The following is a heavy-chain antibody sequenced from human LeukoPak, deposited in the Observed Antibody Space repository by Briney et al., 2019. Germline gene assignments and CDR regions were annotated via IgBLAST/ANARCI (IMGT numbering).Heavy chain of an antibody. D-gene: IGHD3-22*01. Sequence: GGSLRLSCAASGFPFSNYAMSGVRQAPGKGLERVSGISDRGDRTYYAESVKGGFTISRDNSKHMLYLQMTSLRVEDTALYYCAKGLGTSGYHDYWGQGTLVTVSS. CDR3: AKGLGTSGYHDY. J-gene: IGHJ4*02. CDR2: ISDRGDRT. V-gene: IGHV3-23*01. CDR1: GFPFSNYA.